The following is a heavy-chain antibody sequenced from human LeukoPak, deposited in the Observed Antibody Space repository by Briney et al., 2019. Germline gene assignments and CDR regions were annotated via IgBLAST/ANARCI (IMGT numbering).Heavy chain of an antibody. D-gene: IGHD2-15*01. CDR1: GGTFSSYA. CDR3: AREARVAATHYWFDP. J-gene: IGHJ5*02. V-gene: IGHV1-69*06. Sequence: SVNVSCKASGGTFSSYAISWVRQAPGQGLEWMGGIIPIFGTANYAQKFQGRVTITADKSTSTAYMELSSLRSEDTAVYYCAREARVAATHYWFDPWGQETLVTVSS. CDR2: IIPIFGTA.